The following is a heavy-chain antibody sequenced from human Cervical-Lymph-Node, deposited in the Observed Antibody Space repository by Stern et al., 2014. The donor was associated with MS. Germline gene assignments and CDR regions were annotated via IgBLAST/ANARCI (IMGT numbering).Heavy chain of an antibody. D-gene: IGHD4-23*01. J-gene: IGHJ4*02. CDR3: ARAPYGGGPFDY. CDR1: GGSVSSGRYY. V-gene: IGHV4-61*01. Sequence: QVQLQESGPGLVKPSETLSLTCTVSGGSVSSGRYYWSWLRQPPGKGLEWIGYIYYSGSTNYNPSLKSRVTISVDTSKNQFSLKLSSVTAADTAVYYCARAPYGGGPFDYWGQGTLVTVSS. CDR2: IYYSGST.